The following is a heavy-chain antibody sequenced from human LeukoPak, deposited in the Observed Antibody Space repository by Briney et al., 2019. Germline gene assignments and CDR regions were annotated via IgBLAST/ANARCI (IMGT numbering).Heavy chain of an antibody. CDR2: IRSKAYGGTT. CDR1: GFTFGDYA. D-gene: IGHD3-3*01. CDR3: TRGPRYYDFWSGFFGSV. Sequence: GGSLRLSCTASGFTFGDYAMSWVRQAPGKGLEWVGFIRSKAYGGTTEYAASVKGRFTISRDDSKSIAYLQMNSLKTEDTAVYYCTRGPRYYDFWSGFFGSVWGKGTTVTVSS. V-gene: IGHV3-49*04. J-gene: IGHJ6*04.